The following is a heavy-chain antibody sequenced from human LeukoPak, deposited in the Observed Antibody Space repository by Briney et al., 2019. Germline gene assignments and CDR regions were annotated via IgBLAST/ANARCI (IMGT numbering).Heavy chain of an antibody. CDR1: GYXFTGYY. V-gene: IGHV1-2*02. CDR2: INPKSGST. CDR3: ARDGQGSGKTYDY. Sequence: ASVKVSCKASGYXFTGYYIHWVRQAPGQGLEWMGWINPKSGSTNYAQQYQGGVTMTRDTSIRTAYMELSSLRPDDTAVYFCARDGQGSGKTYDYWGQGTLVTVSS. D-gene: IGHD1-1*01. J-gene: IGHJ4*02.